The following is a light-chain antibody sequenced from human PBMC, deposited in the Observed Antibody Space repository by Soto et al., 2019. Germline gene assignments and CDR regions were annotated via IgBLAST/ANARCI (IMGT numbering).Light chain of an antibody. CDR3: QQYHTSPQT. Sequence: DIVMTQSPDSLAVSLGERATINCRSSQNLLYSSNNKNYLAWYQQKPGQPPKLLIYWASTRESGVPDRFSGSGSGTDFSLTISSLQAEDVAVYYCQQYHTSPQTFGQGTKVEIK. CDR2: WAS. V-gene: IGKV4-1*01. J-gene: IGKJ1*01. CDR1: QNLLYSSNNKNY.